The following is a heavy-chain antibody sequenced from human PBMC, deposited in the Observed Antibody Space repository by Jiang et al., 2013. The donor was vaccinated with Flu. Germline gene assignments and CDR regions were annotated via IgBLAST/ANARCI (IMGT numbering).Heavy chain of an antibody. CDR1: GYTFTSYY. CDR3: ARDKGFGELWGWSDP. Sequence: QLVESGAEVKKPGAPVKVSCKASGYTFTSYYMHWVRQAPGQGLEWMGIINPSGGSTTYAQKFQGRVTMTRDTSTSTVYMELSSLRSEDTAVYYCARDKGFGELWGWSDPWGQGTLVTVSS. J-gene: IGHJ5*02. CDR2: INPSGGST. D-gene: IGHD3-10*01. V-gene: IGHV1-46*01.